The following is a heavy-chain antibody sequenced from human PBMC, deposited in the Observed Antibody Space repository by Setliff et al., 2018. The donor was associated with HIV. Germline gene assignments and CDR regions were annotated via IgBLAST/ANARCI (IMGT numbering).Heavy chain of an antibody. D-gene: IGHD5-18*01. Sequence: PSETLSLTCAVYGGSVSGHYWGWFRQPPGKGLEWIGEITPSGATNYLPSLKSRVTMSLDTSKNQFSLKMTSVTAADTALYYCSNWNTTIDEDAWGQGTLVTISS. V-gene: IGHV4-34*01. J-gene: IGHJ5*02. CDR3: SNWNTTIDEDA. CDR2: ITPSGAT. CDR1: GGSVSGHY.